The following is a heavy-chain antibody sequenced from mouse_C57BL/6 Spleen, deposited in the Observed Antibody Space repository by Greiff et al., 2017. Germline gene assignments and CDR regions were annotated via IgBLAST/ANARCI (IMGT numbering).Heavy chain of an antibody. Sequence: VQLQQPGAELVKPGASVKLFCQASGYTFTSYWMLWVKQRSGRGLARIGRIDSHSGGTKYNEKFKCKATLTVAKPSSTASMQLSSLTSEGSAVYYCARDAMDYWGQGASVTISS. CDR1: GYTFTSYW. CDR3: ARDAMDY. CDR2: IDSHSGGT. J-gene: IGHJ4*01. V-gene: IGHV1-72*01.